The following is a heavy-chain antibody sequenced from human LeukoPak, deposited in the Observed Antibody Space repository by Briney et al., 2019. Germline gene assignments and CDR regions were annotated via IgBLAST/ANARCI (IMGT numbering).Heavy chain of an antibody. J-gene: IGHJ4*02. Sequence: SETLSLTCAVYGGSFSGYYWSWVRQPPEKGLEWIGEISHSGSTNYNPSLKSRVTISVDTSKNQFSLELTSVTAADTAVYYCARRRYDASGYYPSRGRYFDYWGQGTLVTVSS. CDR2: ISHSGST. CDR1: GGSFSGYY. V-gene: IGHV4-34*01. D-gene: IGHD3-22*01. CDR3: ARRRYDASGYYPSRGRYFDY.